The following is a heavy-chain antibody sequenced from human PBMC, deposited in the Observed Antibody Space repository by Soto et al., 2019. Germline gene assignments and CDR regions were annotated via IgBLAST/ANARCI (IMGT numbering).Heavy chain of an antibody. V-gene: IGHV4-30-4*02. J-gene: IGHJ4*02. CDR1: GGSISSGDDF. D-gene: IGHD6-13*01. CDR2: IYYSGST. Sequence: SETLSLTCTVSGGSISSGDDFWTWIRQPPGKGLEWIGYIYYSGSTYYNPSLKSRVTISVDTPKNQFSLKLSSVTAADMAVYYCVGTPPLTEFDYWGQGTLVTVSS. CDR3: VGTPPLTEFDY.